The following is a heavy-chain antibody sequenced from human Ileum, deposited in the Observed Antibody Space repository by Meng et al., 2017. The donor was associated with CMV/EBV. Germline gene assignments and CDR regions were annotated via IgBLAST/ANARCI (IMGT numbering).Heavy chain of an antibody. V-gene: IGHV4-34*01. CDR1: GGSFSGYY. CDR2: INHSGST. J-gene: IGHJ1*01. CDR3: ATRRTPYGDYEYFQH. D-gene: IGHD4-17*01. Sequence: QVQVQHWGAGLLKPSETLSPTCAVYGGSFSGYYWNWIRQPPGRGLEWIGEINHSGSTNYNPSLKSRVTISVDTSKNQFSLKLSSVTAADTAVYYCATRRTPYGDYEYFQHWGQGTLVTVSS.